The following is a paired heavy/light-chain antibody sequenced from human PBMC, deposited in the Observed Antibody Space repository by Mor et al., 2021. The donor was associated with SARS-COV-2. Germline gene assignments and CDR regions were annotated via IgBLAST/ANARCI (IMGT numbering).Light chain of an antibody. CDR1: SSNLGTGYD. CDR3: QSYDIRRSAWV. Sequence: QPVLTQPPSVSGAPGQRVTISCTGSSSNLGTGYDVHWFQQLPGTAPKLLMYGNTSRPSGVPDRFSGSRSGTSASLAITGLQAEDEADYYCQSYDIRRSAWVFGGGTKLTVL. CDR2: GNT. J-gene: IGLJ3*02. V-gene: IGLV1-40*01.
Heavy chain of an antibody. CDR3: ARDDPSRLAEFDN. D-gene: IGHD6-25*01. Sequence: EVQLVESGGGLIQPGGSLRLSCAASGFTVSGSYMNWVRQAPGKGLEWVSFIFSNGNTYYADSVKGRFTISRDNSKNTLYLQMNSLRAEDTAIYYCARDDPSRLAEFDNWGQGTLVTVSS. V-gene: IGHV3-53*01. J-gene: IGHJ4*02. CDR2: IFSNGNT. CDR1: GFTVSGSY.